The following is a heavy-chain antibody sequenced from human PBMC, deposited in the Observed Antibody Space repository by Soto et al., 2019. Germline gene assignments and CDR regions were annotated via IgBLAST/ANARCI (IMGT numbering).Heavy chain of an antibody. J-gene: IGHJ4*02. CDR2: ISYDGSNK. V-gene: IGHV3-30-3*01. CDR1: GFTFSSYA. CDR3: ARADSNYRDVNYFDY. D-gene: IGHD4-4*01. Sequence: GGSLRLSCAASGFTFSSYAMHWVRQAPGKGLEWVAVISYDGSNKYYADSVKGRFTISRDNSKNTLYLQMNSLRAEDTAVYYCARADSNYRDVNYFDYWGQGTLVTVSS.